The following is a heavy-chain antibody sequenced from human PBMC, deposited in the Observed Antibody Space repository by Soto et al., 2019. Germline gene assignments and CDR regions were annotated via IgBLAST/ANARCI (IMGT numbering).Heavy chain of an antibody. CDR3: ARAGWYRFDY. Sequence: PGGSLRLSCAASGFTFSNYWVHWFRQAPGKGLMWVSRINSDGTTINYADSVEGRFTISRDNAKNTLFLQMNSLRVEDTAVYYCARAGWYRFDYWGQGTLVTVSS. CDR2: INSDGTTI. D-gene: IGHD6-19*01. CDR1: GFTFSNYW. J-gene: IGHJ4*02. V-gene: IGHV3-74*01.